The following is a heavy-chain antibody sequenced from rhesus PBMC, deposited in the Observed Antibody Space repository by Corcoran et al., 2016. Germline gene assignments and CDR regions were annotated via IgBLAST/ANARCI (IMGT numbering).Heavy chain of an antibody. CDR1: GGSISGYYY. J-gene: IGHJ6*01. CDR3: ARSAAAGTGRYYYGLDS. CDR2: IYGNSANT. V-gene: IGHV4-73*01. D-gene: IGHD6-25*01. Sequence: QVQLQQWGEGLVKPSETLSLTCAVYGGSISGYYYWSWIRQPPGKGLEWIGYIYGNSANTNYNPSLKNPVTISKDPSKNQFSLKLSSVTAADTAVYYCARSAAAGTGRYYYGLDSWGQGVVVTVSS.